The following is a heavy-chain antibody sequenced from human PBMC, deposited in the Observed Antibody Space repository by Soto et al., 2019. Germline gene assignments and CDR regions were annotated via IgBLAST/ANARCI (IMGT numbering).Heavy chain of an antibody. CDR1: GYNFNTYW. CDR3: AKRGRATHYGVLGGYDILDTFDS. J-gene: IGHJ3*02. CDR2: IYPDDSDT. V-gene: IGHV5-51*01. Sequence: PGESLKISCQGSGYNFNTYWIAWVRQMPGKGLEWVGIIYPDDSDTTYSPSFQGQVTISADKSINTAYLPWSSLKASDTAMYFCAKRGRATHYGVLGGYDILDTFDSWRRGTM. D-gene: IGHD3-16*01.